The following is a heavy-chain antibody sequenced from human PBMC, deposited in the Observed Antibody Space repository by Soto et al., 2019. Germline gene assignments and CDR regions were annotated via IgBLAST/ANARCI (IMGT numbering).Heavy chain of an antibody. CDR2: INAGNGNT. Sequence: ASVKVSCKASGYTFAGYYLHWVRQAPGQGLEWMGWINAGNGNTKYSQKFQGRVTITRDTSASTAYMELSSLRSEDTAVYYCANYRGNGPKGVLDWFDPWGQGTLVPVSS. CDR3: ANYRGNGPKGVLDWFDP. J-gene: IGHJ5*02. CDR1: GYTFAGYY. V-gene: IGHV1-3*01. D-gene: IGHD2-8*01.